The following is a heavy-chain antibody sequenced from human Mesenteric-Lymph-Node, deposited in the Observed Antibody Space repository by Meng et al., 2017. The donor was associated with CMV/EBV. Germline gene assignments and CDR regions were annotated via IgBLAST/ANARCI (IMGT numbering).Heavy chain of an antibody. CDR3: ARNHQWTTIVGALIIDYFDQ. J-gene: IGHJ4*02. D-gene: IGHD3-3*01. V-gene: IGHV3-7*03. CDR1: GFTFSSYW. CDR2: IKQDGSEK. Sequence: GESLKISCAASGFTFSSYWMSWVRQAPGKGLEWVANIKQDGSEKYYVDSVKGRFTISRDNAKNSLYLQMNSLRAEDTAVYYCARNHQWTTIVGALIIDYFDQWGQGTLVTVSS.